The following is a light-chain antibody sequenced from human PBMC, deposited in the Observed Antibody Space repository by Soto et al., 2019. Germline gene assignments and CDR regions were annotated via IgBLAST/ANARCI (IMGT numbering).Light chain of an antibody. CDR2: DVG. CDR3: CSYAGSYIFV. J-gene: IGLJ1*01. CDR1: SSDVGTYNY. V-gene: IGLV2-11*01. Sequence: QSALIQPRSVSGSPGQSVTISCTGTSSDVGTYNYVSWYRQHPGKAPKLMISDVGKRPSGVPDRFSGSKSDNTASLTISGLQAEDEGDYYCCSYAGSYIFVFGTGTKVTV.